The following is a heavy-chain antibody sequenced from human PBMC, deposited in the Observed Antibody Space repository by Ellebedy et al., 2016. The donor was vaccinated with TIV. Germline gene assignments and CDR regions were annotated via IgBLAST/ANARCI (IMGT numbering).Heavy chain of an antibody. CDR3: AKDTGEVGATLLLGWYFDL. Sequence: GGSLRLSXAASGFTFSSYGMHWVRQAPGKGLEWVAVISYDGSNKYYADSVKGRFTISRDNSKNTLYLQMNSLRAEDTAVYYCAKDTGEVGATLLLGWYFDLWGRGTLVTVSS. J-gene: IGHJ2*01. CDR2: ISYDGSNK. D-gene: IGHD1-26*01. V-gene: IGHV3-30*19. CDR1: GFTFSSYG.